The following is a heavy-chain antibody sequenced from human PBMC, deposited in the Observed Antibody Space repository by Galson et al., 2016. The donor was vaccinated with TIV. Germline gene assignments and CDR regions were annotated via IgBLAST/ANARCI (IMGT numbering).Heavy chain of an antibody. CDR3: AVWSNIYFFAL. Sequence: SVKVSCKASGYTFVTYYMHWVRQAPGQGLEWVGFIDPTSGGTTYAQRFQGRVTMTRDTSTSTVYMDLSNLRSDDTAVFYCAVWSNIYFFALWGQGTLITVSS. V-gene: IGHV1-46*01. D-gene: IGHD2-2*02. CDR1: GYTFVTYY. CDR2: IDPTSGGT. J-gene: IGHJ4*02.